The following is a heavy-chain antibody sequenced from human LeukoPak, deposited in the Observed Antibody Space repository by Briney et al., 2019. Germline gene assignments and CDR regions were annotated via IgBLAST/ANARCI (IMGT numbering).Heavy chain of an antibody. CDR3: AREPAAGYNWFDP. CDR2: INPSTGST. J-gene: IGHJ5*02. D-gene: IGHD6-25*01. V-gene: IGHV1-46*01. CDR1: GYTYTSCN. Sequence: ASVKVSCKASGYTYTSCNMHWVRQAPGQGLEWMGIINPSTGSTTYAQKFQDRVTMTRDTSTSTVYMDLSSLRSEDTAVYYCAREPAAGYNWFDPCGQGNLVTVSS.